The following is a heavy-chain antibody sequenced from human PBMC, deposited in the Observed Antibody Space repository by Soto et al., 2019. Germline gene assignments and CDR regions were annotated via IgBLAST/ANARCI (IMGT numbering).Heavy chain of an antibody. CDR2: IYHSGST. D-gene: IGHD6-13*01. J-gene: IGHJ5*02. V-gene: IGHV4-30-4*01. CDR3: ARAKAPLYSSSWYWFDP. CDR1: GGSISSGDYY. Sequence: SETLSLTCTVSGGSISSGDYYWSWIRQPPGKGLEWIGYIYHSGSTNYNPSLKSRVTISVDTSKNQFSLKLSSVTAADTAVYYCARAKAPLYSSSWYWFDPWGQGTLVTVSS.